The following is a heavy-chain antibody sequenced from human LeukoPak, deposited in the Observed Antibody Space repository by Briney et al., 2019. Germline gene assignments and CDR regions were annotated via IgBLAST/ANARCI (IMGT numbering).Heavy chain of an antibody. CDR3: ASGPYYDSSRYYVS. CDR1: GGSFSGYY. V-gene: IGHV4-34*01. D-gene: IGHD3-22*01. Sequence: SETLSLTCAVYGGSFSGYYWSWLRQPPGKGLEWIGEINHSGNTNYNPSLKSRVTISVDTSKNQFSLKLSSVTAADTAVYSCASGPYYDSSRYYVSWGQGTLVTVSS. J-gene: IGHJ4*02. CDR2: INHSGNT.